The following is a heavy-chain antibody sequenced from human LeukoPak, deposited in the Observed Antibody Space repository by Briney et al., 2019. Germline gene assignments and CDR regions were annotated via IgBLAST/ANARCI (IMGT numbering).Heavy chain of an antibody. J-gene: IGHJ6*04. CDR1: GFTLSSYG. CDR3: AKDLLGYCSSTSCYPEDV. CDR2: ISYDGSNK. D-gene: IGHD2-2*01. Sequence: GGSLRLSCAASGFTLSSYGMHWVRQAPGKGLEWVAVISYDGSNKYYADSVKGRFTISRDNSKNTLYLQMNSLRAEDTAVYYCAKDLLGYCSSTSCYPEDVWGKGTTVTVSS. V-gene: IGHV3-30*18.